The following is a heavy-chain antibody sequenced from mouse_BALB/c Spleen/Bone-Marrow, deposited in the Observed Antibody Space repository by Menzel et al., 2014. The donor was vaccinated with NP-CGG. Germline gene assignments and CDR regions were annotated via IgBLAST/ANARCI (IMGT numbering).Heavy chain of an antibody. J-gene: IGHJ3*01. V-gene: IGHV5-4*02. CDR3: ARALYGSSYGFAY. CDR1: GFTFSDYY. D-gene: IGHD1-1*01. Sequence: EVQLVESGGGLVQPGGSLKLSCAASGFTFSDYYMYWVRQTPEKRLEWVATISDGGSYTYYPDSVKGRFTISRDNAKNNLYLQMSSLKSEDTAMYYCARALYGSSYGFAYWGQGTLVTVSA. CDR2: ISDGGSYT.